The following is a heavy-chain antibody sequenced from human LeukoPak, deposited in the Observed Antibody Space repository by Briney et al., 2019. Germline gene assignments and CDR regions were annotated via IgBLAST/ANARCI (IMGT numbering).Heavy chain of an antibody. CDR1: GFTFSSYG. CDR3: ARDGTVAGSFKY. D-gene: IGHD6-19*01. CDR2: IWDDGSNK. Sequence: GGSLRLSCGASGFTFSSYGMHWVRQAPGKGLEWVTVIWDDGSNKYYADSVKGRFTISRDNSKNTLYLQMNSLRAEDTAVYYCARDGTVAGSFKYWGQGTLVTVPS. J-gene: IGHJ4*02. V-gene: IGHV3-33*01.